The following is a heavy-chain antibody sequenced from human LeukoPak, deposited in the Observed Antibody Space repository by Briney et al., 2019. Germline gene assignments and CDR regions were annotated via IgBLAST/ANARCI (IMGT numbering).Heavy chain of an antibody. Sequence: PSQTLSLTCTVSGGSISSGGYYWSWIRQHPGKGLEWIGYIYYSGSTYYNPSLKSRVTISVDTSKNQFSLKLSSVTAADTAVYYCARGGGSSWYDLFSADYFDYWGQGTLVTVSS. J-gene: IGHJ4*02. CDR3: ARGGGSSWYDLFSADYFDY. V-gene: IGHV4-31*03. CDR1: GGSISSGGYY. CDR2: IYYSGST. D-gene: IGHD6-13*01.